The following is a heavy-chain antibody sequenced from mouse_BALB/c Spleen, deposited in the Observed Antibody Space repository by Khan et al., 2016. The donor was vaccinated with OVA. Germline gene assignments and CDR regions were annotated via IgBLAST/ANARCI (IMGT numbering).Heavy chain of an antibody. CDR1: GNTFSTYW. J-gene: IGHJ2*01. V-gene: IGHV1-7*01. CDR3: ARDRIDY. CDR2: INPSSGYT. Sequence: QVQLQQSGAELAKPGASVKMSCKASGNTFSTYWIHWVKQRPGQGLEWIGYINPSSGYTYYNQRFNDKATLTADKSSSTAYMQLSSLTSEDSAVYYCARDRIDYWGQGTTLTVSS.